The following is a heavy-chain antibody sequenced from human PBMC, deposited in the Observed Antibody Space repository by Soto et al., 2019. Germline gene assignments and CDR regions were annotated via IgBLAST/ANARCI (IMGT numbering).Heavy chain of an antibody. Sequence: LETLSFTCTVSGGSISSYYWSWIRQPPGKGLEWIGYIYYSGSTNYNPSLKSRVTISVDTSKNQFSLKLSSVTAADTAVYYCARSRYSGYDSLDYWGQGTLVTVSS. CDR1: GGSISSYY. D-gene: IGHD5-12*01. CDR3: ARSRYSGYDSLDY. CDR2: IYYSGST. V-gene: IGHV4-59*08. J-gene: IGHJ4*02.